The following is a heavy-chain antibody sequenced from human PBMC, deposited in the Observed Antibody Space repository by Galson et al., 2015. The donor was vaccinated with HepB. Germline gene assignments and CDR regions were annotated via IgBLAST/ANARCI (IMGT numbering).Heavy chain of an antibody. D-gene: IGHD6-19*01. CDR3: ARLSGWVFDY. Sequence: SVKVSCKASGYTFTNYAIHWVRQAPGQRLEWMGGINAGNGNTKYSQNFQGRVTFTKDTSASIAYMELSSLRSEDTAVYHCARLSGWVFDYWGQGTLVIVSS. J-gene: IGHJ4*02. V-gene: IGHV1-3*01. CDR2: INAGNGNT. CDR1: GYTFTNYA.